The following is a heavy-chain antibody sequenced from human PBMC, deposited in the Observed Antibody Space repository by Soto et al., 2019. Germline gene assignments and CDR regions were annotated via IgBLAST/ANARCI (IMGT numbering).Heavy chain of an antibody. J-gene: IGHJ5*02. V-gene: IGHV1-18*01. D-gene: IGHD6-13*01. CDR1: GYTFTSYG. CDR2: ISAYNGNT. CDR3: ARGGLAAAGTDWFDP. Sequence: ASVKVSCRASGYTFTSYGISWVRQAPGQGLEWMGWISAYNGNTNYARKLQGRVTMTTDTSTSTAYMELRSLRSDDTAVYYCARGGLAAAGTDWFDPWGQGTLVTVSS.